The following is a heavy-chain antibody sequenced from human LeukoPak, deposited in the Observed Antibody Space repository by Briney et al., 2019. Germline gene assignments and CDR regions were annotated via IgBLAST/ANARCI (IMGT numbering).Heavy chain of an antibody. J-gene: IGHJ6*03. CDR2: ISSSSSLI. V-gene: IGHV3-21*01. Sequence: GGSLRLSCAASGFTFSSYSMNWVRQAPGRGLEWVSCISSSSSLIFYSDSVRGRFTISRDNAKNLLYLHMNSLRVEDTAVYYCAKVDRGDYSSSPVPYYNYYMNVWGKGTTVTVSS. CDR3: AKVDRGDYSSSPVPYYNYYMNV. D-gene: IGHD6-13*01. CDR1: GFTFSSYS.